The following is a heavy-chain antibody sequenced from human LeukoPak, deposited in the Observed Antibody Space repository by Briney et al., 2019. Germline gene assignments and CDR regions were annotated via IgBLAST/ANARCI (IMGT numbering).Heavy chain of an antibody. J-gene: IGHJ3*02. CDR2: IYYSGST. Sequence: SETLSLTCTVSGGSISSYYWSWIRQPPGKGLEWIGYIYYSGSTNYNPSLKSRVTISVDTSKNRFSLKLSSVTAADTAVYYCAKVLSGAAIRGDAFDIWGQGTMVTVSS. CDR3: AKVLSGAAIRGDAFDI. D-gene: IGHD2-2*02. V-gene: IGHV4-59*01. CDR1: GGSISSYY.